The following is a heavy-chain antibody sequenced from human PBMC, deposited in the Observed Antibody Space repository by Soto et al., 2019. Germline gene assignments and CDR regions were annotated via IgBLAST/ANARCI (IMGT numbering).Heavy chain of an antibody. J-gene: IGHJ6*02. CDR2: ISAYNGNT. D-gene: IGHD3-10*01. CDR3: AREVITMVRGVIRYYYGMDV. V-gene: IGHV1-18*01. Sequence: GASVKVSCKASGYTFTSYGISWVRQAPGQGLEWMGWISAYNGNTNYAQKLQGRVTMTTDTSTSTAYMELSSLRSEDTAVYYCAREVITMVRGVIRYYYGMDVWGQGTTVTVSS. CDR1: GYTFTSYG.